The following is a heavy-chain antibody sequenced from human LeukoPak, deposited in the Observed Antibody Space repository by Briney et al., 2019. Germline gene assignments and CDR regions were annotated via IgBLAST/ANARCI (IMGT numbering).Heavy chain of an antibody. Sequence: PGGSLRLSCAASGFTFSSYGMHWVRQAPGKGLEWVAVISYDGSNKSYADSVKGRFTISRDNSKNTLYLQMNSLRAEDTAVYYCAKWGPYCVGDYCPALDSWGPGTLVTVSS. CDR1: GFTFSSYG. D-gene: IGHD2-21*02. CDR2: ISYDGSNK. V-gene: IGHV3-30*18. J-gene: IGHJ4*02. CDR3: AKWGPYCVGDYCPALDS.